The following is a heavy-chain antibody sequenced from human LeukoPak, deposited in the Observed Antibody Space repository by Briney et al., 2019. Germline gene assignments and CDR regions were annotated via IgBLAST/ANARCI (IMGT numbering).Heavy chain of an antibody. Sequence: GGSLRLSCAASGFTFSSYGMHWVRQAPGKGLEWVAFIRYDGSNKYYADSVKGRFTIPRDNSKNTLYLQMNSLRAEDTAVYYCAKEAGDSSSWYDYWGQGTLVTVSS. J-gene: IGHJ4*02. CDR1: GFTFSSYG. CDR3: AKEAGDSSSWYDY. CDR2: IRYDGSNK. V-gene: IGHV3-30*02. D-gene: IGHD6-13*01.